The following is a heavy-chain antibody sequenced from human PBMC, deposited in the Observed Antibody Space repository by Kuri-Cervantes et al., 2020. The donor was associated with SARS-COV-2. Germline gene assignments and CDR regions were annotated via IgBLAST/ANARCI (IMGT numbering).Heavy chain of an antibody. CDR2: ISWNSGSI. J-gene: IGHJ4*02. V-gene: IGHV3-9*01. Sequence: SLKISCAAFGFTFDDYAMHWVRQAPGKGLEWVSGISWNSGSIGYADSVKGRFTISRDNAKNSLYLQMNSLRAEDTAVYYCARGYDSSGYSLDYWGQGTLVTVSS. D-gene: IGHD3-22*01. CDR1: GFTFDDYA. CDR3: ARGYDSSGYSLDY.